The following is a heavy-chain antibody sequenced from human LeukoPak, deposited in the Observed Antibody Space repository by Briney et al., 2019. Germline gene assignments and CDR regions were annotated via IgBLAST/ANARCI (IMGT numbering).Heavy chain of an antibody. J-gene: IGHJ3*02. V-gene: IGHV3-74*01. Sequence: PGGSLRLSCAASGFTFSRDWMHWVRQVPGKGLVWVSRIDSDDGSTSYADSVRGRFTISRDNAKKTLYLQMNSLRVEDTAVYYCLVILTEPTSPSPDGLDIWGQGTMVTVSS. CDR3: LVILTEPTSPSPDGLDI. D-gene: IGHD2-15*01. CDR2: IDSDDGST. CDR1: GFTFSRDW.